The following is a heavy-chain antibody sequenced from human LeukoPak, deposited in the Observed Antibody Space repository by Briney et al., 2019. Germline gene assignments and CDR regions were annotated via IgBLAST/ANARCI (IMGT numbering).Heavy chain of an antibody. Sequence: SETLSLTCAVYGGSFSGYYWSWIRQPPGKGLEWIGEINHSGSTNYNPSLKSRVTISVDTSKNQFSLKLSSVTAADTAVYYCARGLVGKRYISRVVFGYWGQGTLVTVSS. J-gene: IGHJ4*02. CDR1: GGSFSGYY. V-gene: IGHV4-34*01. D-gene: IGHD6-13*01. CDR2: INHSGST. CDR3: ARGLVGKRYISRVVFGY.